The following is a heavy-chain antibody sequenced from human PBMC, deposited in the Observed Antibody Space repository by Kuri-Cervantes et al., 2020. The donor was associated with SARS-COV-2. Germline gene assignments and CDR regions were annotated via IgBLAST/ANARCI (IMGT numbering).Heavy chain of an antibody. V-gene: IGHV4-59*08. Sequence: SETLSLTCTVSGGSISSYYWSWIRQPPGKGLEWIGYIYYTGSTSYNPSLKSRVTISVDTSKNQFALTLSSVAAADTAVYFCARQTGGAFRDWGQGSLVTVSS. CDR2: IYYTGST. CDR1: GGSISSYY. D-gene: IGHD2-8*02. CDR3: ARQTGGAFRD. J-gene: IGHJ4*02.